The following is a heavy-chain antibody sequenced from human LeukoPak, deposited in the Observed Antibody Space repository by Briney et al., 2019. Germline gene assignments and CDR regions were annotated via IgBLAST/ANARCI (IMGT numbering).Heavy chain of an antibody. CDR1: GGTFSSYT. V-gene: IGHV1-69*04. D-gene: IGHD3-22*01. CDR2: IIPILGIA. Sequence: SVKVSCKASGGTFSSYTISWVRQAPGQGLEWMGRIIPILGIANYAQKFQGRVTITADKSTSTAYMELSSLRSEDTAVYYCARDIRNYYDSSGYSWRGVNWFDPWGQGTLVTVSS. J-gene: IGHJ5*02. CDR3: ARDIRNYYDSSGYSWRGVNWFDP.